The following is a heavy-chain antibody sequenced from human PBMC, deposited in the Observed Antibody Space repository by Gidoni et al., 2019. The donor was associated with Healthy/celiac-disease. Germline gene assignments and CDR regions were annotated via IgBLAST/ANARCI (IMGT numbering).Heavy chain of an antibody. CDR2: ISYDGSNK. J-gene: IGHJ4*02. Sequence: QVQLVESGGGVVQPGRSLRLSCAASGFTFSSYGMHWVRQAPGKGLAGVAVISYDGSNKYYADSVKGRFTISRDNSKNTLYLQMNSLRAEDTAVYYCAKDFDYWGQGTLVTVSS. V-gene: IGHV3-30*18. CDR1: GFTFSSYG. CDR3: AKDFDY.